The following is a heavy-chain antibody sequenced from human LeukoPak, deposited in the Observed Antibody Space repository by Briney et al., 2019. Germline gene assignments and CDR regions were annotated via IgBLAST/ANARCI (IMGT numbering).Heavy chain of an antibody. CDR2: IYGSGTI. CDR3: ARDSGTTGEVKFDP. CDR1: GVSIRSYY. J-gene: IGHJ5*02. Sequence: SETLSLTCTVSGVSIRSYYGSWLRQPAGKGLEWFGRIYGSGTITYNPSLKSRVSMSVDTSRNQFSLNLRCVTAADTAVYYCARDSGTTGEVKFDPWGQGALVTVSS. D-gene: IGHD3-10*01. V-gene: IGHV4-4*07.